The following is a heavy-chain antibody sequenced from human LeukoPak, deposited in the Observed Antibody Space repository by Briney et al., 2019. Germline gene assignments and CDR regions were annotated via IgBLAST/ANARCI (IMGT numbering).Heavy chain of an antibody. D-gene: IGHD4-17*01. J-gene: IGHJ6*03. Sequence: GGSLRLSCAASGFTFSNYNMNWVRKTPGKGLEWVSSITRGSIYTFYADSVKGRFTISRDNAKNSLYLQMNSLRAEDTAVYYCARDEKYGDYFRYYYYMDVWGKGTTVTISS. CDR1: GFTFSNYN. CDR3: ARDEKYGDYFRYYYYMDV. V-gene: IGHV3-21*01. CDR2: ITRGSIYT.